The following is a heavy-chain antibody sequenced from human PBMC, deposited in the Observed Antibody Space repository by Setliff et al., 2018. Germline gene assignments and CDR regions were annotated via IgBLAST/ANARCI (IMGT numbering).Heavy chain of an antibody. Sequence: SETLSLTCTVSGGSISSSSYYWGWIRQPPGKGLEWMGSIYYSGSTYYNPSLKSRVTISVDTSKNQFSLKLSSVTAADTAVYYCARPLAAGELSGTFDIWGQGTRVTVSS. J-gene: IGHJ3*02. CDR1: GGSISSSSYY. D-gene: IGHD6-13*01. CDR2: IYYSGST. V-gene: IGHV4-39*01. CDR3: ARPLAAGELSGTFDI.